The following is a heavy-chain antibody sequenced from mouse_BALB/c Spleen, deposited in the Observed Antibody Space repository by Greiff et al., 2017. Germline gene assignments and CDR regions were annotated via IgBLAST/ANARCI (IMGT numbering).Heavy chain of an antibody. CDR3: ARATVVATQPLDY. Sequence: VQLKESGAELVRPGALVKLSCKASGFNIKDYYMHWVKQRPEQGLEWIGWIDPENGNTIYDPKFQGKASITADTSSNTAYLQLSSLTSEDTAVYYCARATVVATQPLDYWGQGTTRTVSS. J-gene: IGHJ2*01. CDR2: IDPENGNT. V-gene: IGHV14-1*02. D-gene: IGHD1-1*01. CDR1: GFNIKDYY.